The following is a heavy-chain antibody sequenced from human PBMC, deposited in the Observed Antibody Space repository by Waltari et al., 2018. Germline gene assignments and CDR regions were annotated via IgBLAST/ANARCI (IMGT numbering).Heavy chain of an antibody. CDR3: ARDRAYYYDSSGFDAFDI. CDR1: GGSISSGSYY. CDR2: IYTSGST. V-gene: IGHV4-61*02. D-gene: IGHD3-22*01. J-gene: IGHJ3*02. Sequence: QVQLQESGPGLVKPSQTLSLTCTVSGGSISSGSYYWSWVRQPAGQGLEWIGRIYTSGSTNYNPSLKSRVTISVDTSKNQFSLKLSSVTAADTAVYYCARDRAYYYDSSGFDAFDIWGQGTMVTVSS.